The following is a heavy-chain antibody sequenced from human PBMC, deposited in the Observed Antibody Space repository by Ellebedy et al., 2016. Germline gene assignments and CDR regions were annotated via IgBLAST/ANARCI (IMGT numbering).Heavy chain of an antibody. D-gene: IGHD6-13*01. V-gene: IGHV4-34*09. CDR1: GGSFSGYY. J-gene: IGHJ4*02. CDR2: INHSGST. CDR3: ARGDTARIAEDY. Sequence: SETLSLXCAVYGGSFSGYYWSWIRQPPGKGLEWIGEINHSGSTYYNPSLKSRVTISVDTSKNQFSLKLSSVTAADTAVYYCARGDTARIAEDYWGQGTLVTVSS.